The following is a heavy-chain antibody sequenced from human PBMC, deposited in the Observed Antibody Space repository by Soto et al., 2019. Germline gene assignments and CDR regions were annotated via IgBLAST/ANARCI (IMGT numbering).Heavy chain of an antibody. D-gene: IGHD2-2*01. CDR3: ARGAILGYCSSTSCSTGHYYYGMDV. Sequence: ASVKVSCKASGYTFTGHYMHWVRQAPGQGLEWMGWINPNSGGTNYAQKFQGWVTMTRDTSISTAYMELSRLRSDDTAVYYCARGAILGYCSSTSCSTGHYYYGMDVWGQGTTVTVSS. J-gene: IGHJ6*02. CDR1: GYTFTGHY. V-gene: IGHV1-2*04. CDR2: INPNSGGT.